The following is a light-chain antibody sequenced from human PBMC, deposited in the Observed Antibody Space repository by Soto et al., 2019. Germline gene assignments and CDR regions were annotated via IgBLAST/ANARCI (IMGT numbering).Light chain of an antibody. Sequence: QSALTQPASVSGSPGQSITISCTGTSSDVGNYNYVSWYQQHPGKAPKLMIYEVNNRPSGVSYRFSGSKSGNTASLTISGLQAEDEADYYCTSYTSYSTYVFGTGTKLT. CDR2: EVN. CDR1: SSDVGNYNY. V-gene: IGLV2-14*01. CDR3: TSYTSYSTYV. J-gene: IGLJ1*01.